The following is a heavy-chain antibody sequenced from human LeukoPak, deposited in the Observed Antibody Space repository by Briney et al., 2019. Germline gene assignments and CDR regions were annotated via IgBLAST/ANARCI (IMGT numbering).Heavy chain of an antibody. J-gene: IGHJ4*02. CDR2: IKQDGSDK. D-gene: IGHD6-19*01. V-gene: IGHV3-7*01. Sequence: GGSLRLSCATSGFTFSSYWMNWVRQAPGKGLEWVANIKQDGSDKYYVDSVKGRFTISRDNAKNSLYLQMNSLRAEDTAVYYCARGGTVADPSRLWGQGTLVTVSS. CDR3: ARGGTVADPSRL. CDR1: GFTFSSYW.